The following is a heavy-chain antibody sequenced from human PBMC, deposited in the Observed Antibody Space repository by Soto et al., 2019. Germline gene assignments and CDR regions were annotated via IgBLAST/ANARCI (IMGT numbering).Heavy chain of an antibody. CDR3: ARATTHSGSHDY. CDR2: INHSGST. Sequence: QVQLQQWGAGLLKPSETLSLTCAVYGGSFSGYYWSWIRQPPGKGLEWIGEINHSGSTNYNPSLKSRVTISVDTSKNQFSLKLSSVTAADTAVYYCARATTHSGSHDYWGQGTLVTVSS. D-gene: IGHD6-6*01. CDR1: GGSFSGYY. V-gene: IGHV4-34*01. J-gene: IGHJ4*02.